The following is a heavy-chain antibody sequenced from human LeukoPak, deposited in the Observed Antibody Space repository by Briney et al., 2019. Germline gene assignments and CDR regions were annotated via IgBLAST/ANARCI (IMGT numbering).Heavy chain of an antibody. J-gene: IGHJ5*02. CDR2: IYYSGST. CDR1: GGSISSYY. CDR3: ARLGRLVGATTVDP. D-gene: IGHD1-26*01. Sequence: SETLSLTCTVSGGSISSYYWSWIRQPPGKGLERIGYIYYSGSTNYNPSLKSRVTISVDTSKNQFSLKLSSVTAADTAVYYCARLGRLVGATTVDPWGQGTLVTVSS. V-gene: IGHV4-59*08.